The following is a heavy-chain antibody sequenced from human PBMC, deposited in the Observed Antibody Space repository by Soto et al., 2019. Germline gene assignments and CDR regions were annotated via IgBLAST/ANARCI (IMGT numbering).Heavy chain of an antibody. CDR2: INAGNGNT. D-gene: IGHD2-2*01. Sequence: ASVKVSCKASGYTFTSYAMHWVRQAPGQRLEWMGWINAGNGNTKYSQKFQGRVTITRDTSASTAYMELSSLRSEDTAVYYCASGPIVLVPAAPYYYGMDVWGQGTTVTVSS. CDR1: GYTFTSYA. CDR3: ASGPIVLVPAAPYYYGMDV. J-gene: IGHJ6*02. V-gene: IGHV1-3*01.